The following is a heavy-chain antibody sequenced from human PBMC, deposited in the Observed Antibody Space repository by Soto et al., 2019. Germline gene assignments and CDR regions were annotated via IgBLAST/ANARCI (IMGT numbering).Heavy chain of an antibody. CDR2: MNPRSGGS. Sequence: ASVKVSCKASGYTFTNYYMHWLRQAPGQGLEWMGWMNPRSGGSKYAQAFQDRVTMTRDASISTAYMELTSLRSEDTAVYYCAREFYYYENSGRQYYFDYWGPGSLVTVSS. V-gene: IGHV1-2*02. CDR3: AREFYYYENSGRQYYFDY. J-gene: IGHJ4*02. CDR1: GYTFTNYY. D-gene: IGHD3-22*01.